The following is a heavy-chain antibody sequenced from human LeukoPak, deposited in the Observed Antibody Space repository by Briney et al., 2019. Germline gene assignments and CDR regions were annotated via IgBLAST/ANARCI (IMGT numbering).Heavy chain of an antibody. V-gene: IGHV3-23*01. J-gene: IGHJ6*02. Sequence: GGSLRLSCAASGLTFSNYWIHWVRQAPGKGLEWVSAISGSGSSTYYADSVKGRFTISRDNSKNTLYLQMNSLRAEDTAVYYCARERGGDYYGSGSSMDVWGQGTTVTVSS. D-gene: IGHD3-10*01. CDR2: ISGSGSST. CDR3: ARERGGDYYGSGSSMDV. CDR1: GLTFSNYW.